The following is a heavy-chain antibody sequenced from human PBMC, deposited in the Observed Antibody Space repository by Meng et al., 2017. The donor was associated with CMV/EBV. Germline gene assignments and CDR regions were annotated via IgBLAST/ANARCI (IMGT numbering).Heavy chain of an antibody. J-gene: IGHJ4*02. CDR3: ASHPRTYYDFWSGYYLYFDY. Sequence: SSSYYWGWIRQPPGKGLEWIGSIYYSGSTYYNPSLKSRVTISVDTSKNQFSLKLSSVTAADTAVYYCASHPRTYYDFWSGYYLYFDYWGQGTLVTVSS. D-gene: IGHD3-3*01. CDR2: IYYSGST. CDR1: SSSYY. V-gene: IGHV4-39*01.